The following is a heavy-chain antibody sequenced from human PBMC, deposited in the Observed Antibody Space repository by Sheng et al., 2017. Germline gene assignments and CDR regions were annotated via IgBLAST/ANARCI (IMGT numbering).Heavy chain of an antibody. V-gene: IGHV3-11*05. CDR3: ARDLGSGGPRHYGDSGWFDP. CDR1: GFTFSDYY. D-gene: IGHD4-17*01. J-gene: IGHJ5*02. Sequence: QVQLVESGGGLVKPGGSLRLSCAASGFTFSDYYMSWIRQAPGKGLEWVSYISSSSSYTNYADSVKGRFTISRDNAKNSLYLQMNSLRAEDTAVYYCARDLGSGGPRHYGDSGWFDPWGQGTLVTVSS. CDR2: ISSSSSYT.